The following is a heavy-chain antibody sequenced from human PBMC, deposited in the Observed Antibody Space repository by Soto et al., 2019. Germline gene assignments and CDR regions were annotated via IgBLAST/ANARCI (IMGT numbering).Heavy chain of an antibody. CDR2: INHSGSS. CDR3: ARSGPKYCSGGICHPFDY. J-gene: IGHJ4*02. V-gene: IGHV4-34*01. Sequence: SETLSLTCAVYGGSFSGYYWSWIRQPPGKRLEWIGEINHSGSSNYNPSLKSQVTISGDTSRNQFSLKLSSVTAADTAVYYCARSGPKYCSGGICHPFDYWGQGTLVTVSS. CDR1: GGSFSGYY. D-gene: IGHD2-15*01.